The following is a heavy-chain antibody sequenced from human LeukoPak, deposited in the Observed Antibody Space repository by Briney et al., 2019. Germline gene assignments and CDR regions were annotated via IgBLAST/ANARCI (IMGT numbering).Heavy chain of an antibody. J-gene: IGHJ3*02. CDR1: SDQY. D-gene: IGHD5-18*01. CDR3: TRGYSGVAIYAFNI. CDR2: IGNKANSYTT. V-gene: IGHV3-72*01. Sequence: GGSLRLSCAAFSDQYMDWVRQAPGKGLEWVGRIGNKANSYTTEYAASVKGRFTISRDDSKNSLYLQMNSLKTEDTAVYHCTRGYSGVAIYAFNIWGQGTMVTVSS.